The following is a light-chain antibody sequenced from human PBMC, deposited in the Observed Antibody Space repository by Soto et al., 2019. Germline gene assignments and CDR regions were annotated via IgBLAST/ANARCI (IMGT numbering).Light chain of an antibody. Sequence: ESGLRKSPGTRSLSPEEKATLSCRASQTVYNYLAWYQQRPGQAPRLLIYGASTRATGIPARFSGSGSGTEFTLTISSLQSEDFAVYYCQQYNNLPPWTFGQG. CDR3: QQYNNLPPWT. CDR2: GAS. V-gene: IGKV3-15*01. J-gene: IGKJ1*01. CDR1: QTVYNY.